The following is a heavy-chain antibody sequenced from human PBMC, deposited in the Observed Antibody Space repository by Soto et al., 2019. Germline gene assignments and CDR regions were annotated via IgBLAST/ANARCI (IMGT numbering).Heavy chain of an antibody. D-gene: IGHD5-12*01. Sequence: PGESLKISCKGSGYTFNDYWIGWVRQMPGRGLEWMGIMYPGDSDTRYSPSFQGQVTISADKSISTAYLQWSSLKASDTAMYYCARATHGRNGYNRFDYWGQGTMVPV. V-gene: IGHV5-51*01. CDR3: ARATHGRNGYNRFDY. CDR1: GYTFNDYW. J-gene: IGHJ4*02. CDR2: MYPGDSDT.